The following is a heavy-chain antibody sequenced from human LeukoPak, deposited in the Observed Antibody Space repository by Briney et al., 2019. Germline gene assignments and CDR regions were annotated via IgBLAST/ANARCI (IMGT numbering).Heavy chain of an antibody. D-gene: IGHD3-10*01. CDR1: GLNFSSYE. J-gene: IGHJ3*01. Sequence: GGSLRLSCAASGLNFSSYEMNWVRQAPGKGLEWVSYISNRGTTIYYTDSVKGRFTISRDNAKNSLYLQMNSLRAEDTAIYYCASYIRAPFDVWGQGTMVTVSS. CDR3: ASYIRAPFDV. CDR2: ISNRGTTI. V-gene: IGHV3-48*03.